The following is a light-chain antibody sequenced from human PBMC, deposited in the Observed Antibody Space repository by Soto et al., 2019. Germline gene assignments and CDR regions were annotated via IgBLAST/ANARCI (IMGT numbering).Light chain of an antibody. CDR3: QQYNNWPP. Sequence: EIVMTQSPATLSVSPGERATLSCRASQSVSSNLAWYQQKPGQAPRLLIYGASNRASGIPARFSGSGSETEFTITISRLQSDVFAVYYCQQYNNWPPFGGGTKVEIK. CDR2: GAS. J-gene: IGKJ4*01. CDR1: QSVSSN. V-gene: IGKV3-15*01.